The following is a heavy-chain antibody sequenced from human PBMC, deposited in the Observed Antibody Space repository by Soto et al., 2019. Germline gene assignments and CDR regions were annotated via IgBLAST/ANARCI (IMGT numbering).Heavy chain of an antibody. CDR2: INAGNGNT. J-gene: IGHJ4*02. V-gene: IGHV1-3*01. Sequence: ASVKVSSKASGYPFTSYAMHLVRQAPGQRLEWMGWINAGNGNTKYSQKFQGRVTITRDTSASTAYMELSSLRSEDTAVYYCARDGTMITKLPFDYWGQGTLVTVSS. CDR3: ARDGTMITKLPFDY. D-gene: IGHD3-16*01. CDR1: GYPFTSYA.